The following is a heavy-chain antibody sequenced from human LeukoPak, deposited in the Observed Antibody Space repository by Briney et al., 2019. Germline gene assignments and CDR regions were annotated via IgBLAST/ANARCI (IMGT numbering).Heavy chain of an antibody. CDR2: IDPSDSYT. CDR3: ARHLVAGLLNNWFDP. J-gene: IGHJ5*02. CDR1: GYIFTSYW. V-gene: IGHV5-10-1*01. D-gene: IGHD6-19*01. Sequence: GESLKISCKGSGYIFTSYWISWVRQMPGKGLEWMGRIDPSDSYTNYSPSFQGHVTISADKSISTAYLQWSSLKASDTAMYYCARHLVAGLLNNWFDPWGQGTLVTVSS.